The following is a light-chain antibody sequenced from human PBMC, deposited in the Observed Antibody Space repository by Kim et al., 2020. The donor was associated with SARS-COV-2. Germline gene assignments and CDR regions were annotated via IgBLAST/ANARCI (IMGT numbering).Light chain of an antibody. J-gene: IGKJ4*01. CDR1: QDITTW. CDR3: KQYKTFPLT. CDR2: TAS. V-gene: IGKV1D-16*01. Sequence: DIQMTQSPSSLSASVGDRVTITCRTSQDITTWLAWYQQRPEKAPKSLIYTASTLQSGVPSRFSGSGSGTNFTLTISSLQPEDFATYFCKQYKTFPLTFGGGTKVDIK.